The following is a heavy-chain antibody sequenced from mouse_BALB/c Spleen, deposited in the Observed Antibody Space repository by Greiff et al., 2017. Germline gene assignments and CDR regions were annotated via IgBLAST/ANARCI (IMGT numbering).Heavy chain of an antibody. Sequence: VQLKESGAELVKPGASVKLSCTASGFNFKDSYMHWVKQRPEQGLEWIGRIDPANGNTKYDPKFQGKTTITADTSSNTTYLQLSSLTSEDTAVYYYAREDYDEDDWGQGTTRTVSS. V-gene: IGHV14-3*02. CDR2: IDPANGNT. CDR3: AREDYDEDD. CDR1: GFNFKDSY. J-gene: IGHJ2*01. D-gene: IGHD2-4*01.